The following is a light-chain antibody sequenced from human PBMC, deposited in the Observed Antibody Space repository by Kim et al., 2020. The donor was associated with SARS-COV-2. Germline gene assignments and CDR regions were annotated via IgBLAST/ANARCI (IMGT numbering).Light chain of an antibody. V-gene: IGKV1-39*01. CDR2: AAS. Sequence: SVGDRVIITCRTSQSISSHLNWYQQKPGKAPKLLIFAASSLQSGVPSRFSGSASGTDFTLTITTLQPEDFATYYCQQGYSSPQITFGQGTRLEIK. J-gene: IGKJ5*01. CDR3: QQGYSSPQIT. CDR1: QSISSH.